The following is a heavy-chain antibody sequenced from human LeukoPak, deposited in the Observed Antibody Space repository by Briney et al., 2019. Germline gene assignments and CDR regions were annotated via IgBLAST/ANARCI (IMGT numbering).Heavy chain of an antibody. V-gene: IGHV3-11*01. D-gene: IGHD3-3*01. Sequence: GGSLRLSCATSGFTFSDYYMSWIRQAPGKGLEWVSYISSSGSTIYYADSVEGRFTISRDNAKNSLYLQMNSLRAEDTAVYYCARESMTGYDFWSGYYPRDFDYWGQGTLVTVSS. CDR2: ISSSGSTI. CDR3: ARESMTGYDFWSGYYPRDFDY. CDR1: GFTFSDYY. J-gene: IGHJ4*02.